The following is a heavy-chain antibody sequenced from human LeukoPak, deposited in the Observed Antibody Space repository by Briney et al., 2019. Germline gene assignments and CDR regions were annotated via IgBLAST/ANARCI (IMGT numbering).Heavy chain of an antibody. CDR1: GGSTSSGNYY. V-gene: IGHV4-39*02. CDR3: ARLGAGPTYYDFWSGYSSFYFDY. D-gene: IGHD3-3*01. CDR2: ISSSGNT. Sequence: PSETLSLTCSVSGGSTSSGNYYWGWIRQPPGKGLEWIGGISSSGNTYYNPSLKSRITISIDTSKNHFSLKLSSVTAADTAVYYCARLGAGPTYYDFWSGYSSFYFDYWGQGTLVTVSS. J-gene: IGHJ4*02.